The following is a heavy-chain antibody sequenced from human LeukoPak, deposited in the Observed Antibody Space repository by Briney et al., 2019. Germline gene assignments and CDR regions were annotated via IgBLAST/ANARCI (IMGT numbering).Heavy chain of an antibody. Sequence: PGGSLRLSCAASGFIFSNYAMHWVRQAPGKGPEWVAVISYDGSNEYYADSVKGRFTISRDNSKNTLYLQMNSLTAEDTAVYYCARDWSSKYPYYYGMDVWGQGTTVTVSS. J-gene: IGHJ6*02. CDR1: GFIFSNYA. V-gene: IGHV3-30-3*01. D-gene: IGHD4-11*01. CDR3: ARDWSSKYPYYYGMDV. CDR2: ISYDGSNE.